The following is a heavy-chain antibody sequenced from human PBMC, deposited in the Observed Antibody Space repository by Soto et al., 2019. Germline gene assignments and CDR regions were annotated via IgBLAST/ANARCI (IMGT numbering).Heavy chain of an antibody. V-gene: IGHV3-30*18. CDR2: ISYDGSNK. D-gene: IGHD6-19*01. CDR3: AKDRYSSGWYRPHYDAFDI. CDR1: GFTFSSYG. J-gene: IGHJ3*02. Sequence: PGESLRLSYSASGFTFSSYGMHWVRQAPGKGLEWVAVISYDGSNKYYADSVKGRFTISRDNSKNTLYLQMNSLRAEDTAVYYCAKDRYSSGWYRPHYDAFDIWGQGT.